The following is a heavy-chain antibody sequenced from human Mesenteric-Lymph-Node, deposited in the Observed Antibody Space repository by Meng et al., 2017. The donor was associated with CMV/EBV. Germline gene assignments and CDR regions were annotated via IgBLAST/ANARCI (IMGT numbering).Heavy chain of an antibody. D-gene: IGHD3-10*01. CDR2: IIPIFGTA. Sequence: TFINYAMNWMPQAPGQGLEWVGGIIPIFGTANCAQKFQGRVTINADKATSTAYMELSSLRSEDTAVYYCASRERSYYYGSGSPFDPWGQGTLVTVSS. J-gene: IGHJ5*02. CDR1: TFINYA. V-gene: IGHV1-69*06. CDR3: ASRERSYYYGSGSPFDP.